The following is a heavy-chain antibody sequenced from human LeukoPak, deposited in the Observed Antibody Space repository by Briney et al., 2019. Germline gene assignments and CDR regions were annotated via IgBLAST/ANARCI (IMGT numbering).Heavy chain of an antibody. CDR3: AREFYAEDMAFDT. CDR2: ISAYDGNT. D-gene: IGHD2-15*01. CDR1: GSTFTSYG. Sequence: ASVKVSCKASGSTFTSYGISWVRQAPGQGLEWMGWISAYDGNTNYAQKLQGRVTMTTDTSTSTAYMELRSLRSDDTAVYYCAREFYAEDMAFDTWGQGTMVTVSS. V-gene: IGHV1-18*01. J-gene: IGHJ3*02.